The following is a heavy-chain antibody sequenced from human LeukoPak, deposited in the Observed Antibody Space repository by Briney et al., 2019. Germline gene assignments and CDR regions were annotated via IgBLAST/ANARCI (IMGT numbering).Heavy chain of an antibody. CDR2: IYHTGST. Sequence: SSETLSLTCSVSGASIRSYYWSWIRQPPEKGLEWIGYIYHTGSTNYSPSLNSRVTMSVDTSKNEFSPKLSSVTAADTAVYYCARQSRLVIFGVAHHWFDPWSQGTLVTVSS. D-gene: IGHD3-3*01. V-gene: IGHV4-59*08. CDR3: ARQSRLVIFGVAHHWFDP. J-gene: IGHJ5*02. CDR1: GASIRSYY.